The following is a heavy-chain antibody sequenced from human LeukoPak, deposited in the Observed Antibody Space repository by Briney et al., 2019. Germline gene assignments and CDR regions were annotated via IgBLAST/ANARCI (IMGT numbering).Heavy chain of an antibody. V-gene: IGHV1-69*13. CDR3: ARAARGFYDSSGYSFGH. CDR1: GGTFSSYA. Sequence: SVKVSCKASGGTFSSYAISWVRQAPGQGLEWMGGIIPIFGTANYAQKFQGRVTITADESTSTAYMELSSLRSEDTAVYYCARAARGFYDSSGYSFGHWGQGTLVTVYS. CDR2: IIPIFGTA. J-gene: IGHJ4*02. D-gene: IGHD3-22*01.